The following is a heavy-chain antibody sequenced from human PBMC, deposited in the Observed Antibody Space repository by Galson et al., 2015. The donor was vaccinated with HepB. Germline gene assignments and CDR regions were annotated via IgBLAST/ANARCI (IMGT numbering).Heavy chain of an antibody. CDR2: ISPYNRDT. J-gene: IGHJ5*02. CDR3: ARGGLVVVVGATQNNWFDP. CDR1: GYTFSSYS. D-gene: IGHD2-15*01. V-gene: IGHV1-18*01. Sequence: SVKVSCKASGYTFSSYSIAWVRQAPGQGLEWVGWISPYNRDTKYARKLQGRVTMTTDTSTNTAYMELRSLRSDDTAVYYCARGGLVVVVGATQNNWFDPWGQGTPVTVSS.